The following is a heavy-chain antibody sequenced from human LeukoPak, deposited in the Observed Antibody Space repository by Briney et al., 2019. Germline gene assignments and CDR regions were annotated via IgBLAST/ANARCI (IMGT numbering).Heavy chain of an antibody. J-gene: IGHJ4*02. D-gene: IGHD1-26*01. CDR3: TSDPRIGRYFDY. Sequence: KPGGSLRLSCAASGFTFNNAWMTWVRQVPGKGLEWVGRVKSKADGGTTDYAAPVEGRFTISRDDSENTLYLQMNSLKTEDTAVYYCTSDPRIGRYFDYWGQGTLVTVSS. CDR1: GFTFNNAW. CDR2: VKSKADGGTT. V-gene: IGHV3-15*01.